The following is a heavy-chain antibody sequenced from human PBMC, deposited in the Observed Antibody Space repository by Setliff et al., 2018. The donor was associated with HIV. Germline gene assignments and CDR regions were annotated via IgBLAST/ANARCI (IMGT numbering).Heavy chain of an antibody. CDR3: AREGRYCTNGVCYSDWYFDL. CDR1: GDTFNNYG. V-gene: IGHV1-69*05. J-gene: IGHJ2*01. Sequence: SVKVSCKVSGDTFNNYGLNWVRQAPGQGLEWMGGIIPIFKSADYAQKFQGRVTITTDESTSTAYMELGSLRSEDTAVYYCAREGRYCTNGVCYSDWYFDLWGRGTLVTVSS. CDR2: IIPIFKSA. D-gene: IGHD2-8*01.